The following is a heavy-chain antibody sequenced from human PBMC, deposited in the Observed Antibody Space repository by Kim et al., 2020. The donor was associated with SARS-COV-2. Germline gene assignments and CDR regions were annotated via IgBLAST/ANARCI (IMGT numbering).Heavy chain of an antibody. CDR3: ARARGNLLAVAGTGYYGMDV. J-gene: IGHJ6*02. V-gene: IGHV1-69*13. CDR1: GGTFSSYA. Sequence: SVKVSCKASGGTFSSYAISWVRQAPGQGLEWMGGIIPIFGTANYAQKFQGRVTITADESTSTAYMELSSLRSEDTAVYYCARARGNLLAVAGTGYYGMDVWGQGTTVTVSS. D-gene: IGHD6-19*01. CDR2: IIPIFGTA.